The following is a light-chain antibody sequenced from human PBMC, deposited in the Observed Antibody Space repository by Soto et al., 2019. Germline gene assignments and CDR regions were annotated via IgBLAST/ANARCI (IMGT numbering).Light chain of an antibody. CDR3: QHYNNWPPWT. Sequence: EIVMTQSPATLSVSPGERATLSYRASQSVSSNLAWYQQKPGQAPRLLIYAASTRATGIPARFSGSGSGTEFTLTLSSLQSEDFAVYYCQHYNNWPPWTFGQGTKVEIK. CDR2: AAS. CDR1: QSVSSN. V-gene: IGKV3-15*01. J-gene: IGKJ1*01.